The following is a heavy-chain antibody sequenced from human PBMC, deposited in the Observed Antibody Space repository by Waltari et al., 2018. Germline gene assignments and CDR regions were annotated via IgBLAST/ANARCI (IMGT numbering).Heavy chain of an antibody. CDR1: GFTFSSYG. CDR3: ATDLREYSSSWYSGDY. Sequence: QVQLVESGGGVVQPGRSLRLSCAASGFTFSSYGMHWGRQAPGKGLEWVAVIWYDGSNKYYADSVKGRFTISRDNSKNTLYLQMHSLRAEDTAMYYCATDLREYSSSWYSGDYWGQGTLVTVSS. D-gene: IGHD6-13*01. V-gene: IGHV3-33*08. J-gene: IGHJ4*02. CDR2: IWYDGSNK.